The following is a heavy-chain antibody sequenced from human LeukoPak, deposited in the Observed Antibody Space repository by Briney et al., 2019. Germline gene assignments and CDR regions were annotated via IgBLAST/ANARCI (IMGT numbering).Heavy chain of an antibody. D-gene: IGHD2-15*01. V-gene: IGHV3-23*01. CDR1: GFTFSNYG. J-gene: IGHJ4*02. Sequence: GGSLRLSCAASGFTFSNYGMSWVRQAPGEGLEWVSSISSSGVGTYYADSVKGRFTISRDNSKNMLYLQMNSLRAEDTAIYYCAKDQLNRFCSGGSCSITHDYWGQGALVTVSS. CDR2: ISSSGVGT. CDR3: AKDQLNRFCSGGSCSITHDY.